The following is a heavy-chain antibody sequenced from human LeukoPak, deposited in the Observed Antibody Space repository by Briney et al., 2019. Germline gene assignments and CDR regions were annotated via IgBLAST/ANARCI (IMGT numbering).Heavy chain of an antibody. CDR2: ISGSGGST. D-gene: IGHD3-22*01. J-gene: IGHJ5*02. Sequence: GGSLRLSCAASGFTFSSYAMSWVRQAPGKGLEWVSAISGSGGSTFYADSVKGRFTISRDNSKNTLYLQMNSLRAEDTAVYYCARADWYYYDSSGSAFDPWGQGTLVTVSS. CDR3: ARADWYYYDSSGSAFDP. V-gene: IGHV3-23*01. CDR1: GFTFSSYA.